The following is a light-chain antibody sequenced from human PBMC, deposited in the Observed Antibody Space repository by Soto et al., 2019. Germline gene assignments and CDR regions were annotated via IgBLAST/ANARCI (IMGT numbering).Light chain of an antibody. CDR2: SNS. Sequence: QSVLTQPPSVSGAPGQRVTISCAGSASNIGAGYDVHWYQHLPGTAPKLLIYSNSNRPSGVPDRFSGSKSGTSTSLAITGLQAEDEADYYCQSYDIDLSGYVFGTGTKVTVL. J-gene: IGLJ1*01. CDR1: ASNIGAGYD. V-gene: IGLV1-40*01. CDR3: QSYDIDLSGYV.